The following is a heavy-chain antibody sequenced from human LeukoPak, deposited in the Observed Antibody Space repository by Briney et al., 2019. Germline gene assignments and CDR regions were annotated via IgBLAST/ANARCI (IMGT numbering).Heavy chain of an antibody. J-gene: IGHJ4*02. CDR1: GYSISSRYY. D-gene: IGHD2-2*01. V-gene: IGHV4-38-2*02. CDR2: GYHSGST. Sequence: SETLSLTCTVSGYSISSRYYWGWIRQPTGKGLEWIGSGYHSGSTSYSPSLKSRVTISLDASTNQFSLKLNSVTAADTAVYYCARDPPCMGSSFYLFDYWGQGILVTVSS. CDR3: ARDPPCMGSSFYLFDY.